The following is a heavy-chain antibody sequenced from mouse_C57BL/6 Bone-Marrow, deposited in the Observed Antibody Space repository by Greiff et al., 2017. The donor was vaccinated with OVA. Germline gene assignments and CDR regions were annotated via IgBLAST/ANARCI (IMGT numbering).Heavy chain of an antibody. CDR3: SIYYGNPFGY. CDR2: IYPRSGNT. D-gene: IGHD2-1*01. CDR1: GYTFTSYG. V-gene: IGHV1-81*01. Sequence: QVQLQQSGAELARPGASVKLSCKASGYTFTSYGISWVKQRTGQGLEWIGEIYPRSGNTYYNEKLKGKATLTADKSSSTAYMELRSLTSEDPTVYFCSIYYGNPFGYWGQGTAHTVTS. J-gene: IGHJ2*01.